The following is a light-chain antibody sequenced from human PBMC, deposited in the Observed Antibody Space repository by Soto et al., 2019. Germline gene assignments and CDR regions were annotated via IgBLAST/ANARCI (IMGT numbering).Light chain of an antibody. Sequence: DIVMTQSPLSLPVTPGEPASISCNSSQSLLQSTGYNYLDWYLQKPGQSPQLLIYFGSYRALGVPERFSGSGSGKDFTLKIRRVEAEDVAIYYCMQAQQTPPTFGQGTKVEIK. CDR1: QSLLQSTGYNY. CDR2: FGS. J-gene: IGKJ1*01. V-gene: IGKV2-28*01. CDR3: MQAQQTPPT.